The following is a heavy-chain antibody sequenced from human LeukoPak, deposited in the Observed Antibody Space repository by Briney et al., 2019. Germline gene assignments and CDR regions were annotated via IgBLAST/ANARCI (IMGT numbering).Heavy chain of an antibody. Sequence: PSETLSLTCAVYGGSFSRYQYSWFRQFLWKGPEWIGQIYPSGGSTYNPSLKSRVTMSVDASKSQFSLTLRSVTAADTAVYYCARHKSAPPPFDIWGQGTLVTVSS. D-gene: IGHD6-6*01. CDR2: IYPSGGS. V-gene: IGHV4-34*01. J-gene: IGHJ3*02. CDR1: GGSFSRYQ. CDR3: ARHKSAPPPFDI.